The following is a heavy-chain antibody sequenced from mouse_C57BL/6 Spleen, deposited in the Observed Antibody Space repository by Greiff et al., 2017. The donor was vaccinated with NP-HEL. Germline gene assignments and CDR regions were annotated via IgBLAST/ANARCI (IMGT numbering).Heavy chain of an antibody. CDR3: ARGFDYDVLLFAY. V-gene: IGHV1-55*01. Sequence: VQLQQPGAELVKPGASVKMSCKASGYTFTSYWITWVKQRPGQGLEWIGDIYPGSGSTNYNEKFKCKATLTVDTSSSTAYLQLSSLPSEDSAVSYCARGFDYDVLLFAYWGQGTLVTVSA. J-gene: IGHJ3*01. D-gene: IGHD2-4*01. CDR2: IYPGSGST. CDR1: GYTFTSYW.